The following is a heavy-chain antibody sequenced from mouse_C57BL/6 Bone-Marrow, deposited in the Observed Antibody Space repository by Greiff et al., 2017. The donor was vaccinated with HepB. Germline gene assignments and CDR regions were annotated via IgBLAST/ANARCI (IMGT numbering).Heavy chain of an antibody. CDR3: ERDRANDYYFDY. CDR2: ISDGGSYT. Sequence: DVKLVESGGGLVKPGGSLKLSCAASGFTFSSYAMSWVRQTPEKRLEWVATISDGGSYTYYPDNVKGRFTISRDNAKNNLYLQMSHLKSEDTAMYYCERDRANDYYFDYWGQGTTLTVSS. V-gene: IGHV5-4*01. CDR1: GFTFSSYA. D-gene: IGHD3-1*01. J-gene: IGHJ2*01.